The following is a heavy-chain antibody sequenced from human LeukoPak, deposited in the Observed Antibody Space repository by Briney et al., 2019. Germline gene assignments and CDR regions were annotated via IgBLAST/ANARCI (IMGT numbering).Heavy chain of an antibody. V-gene: IGHV4-30-4*01. J-gene: IGHJ4*02. Sequence: PSQTLSLTCTVSGGSISSGDYYWSWIRQPPGKGLEWIGYIYYSGGTYYNPSLKSRVTISVDTSKNQFSLKLSSVTAADTAVYYCARAPPYYDSSGYYFDYWGQGTLVTVSS. D-gene: IGHD3-22*01. CDR2: IYYSGGT. CDR1: GGSISSGDYY. CDR3: ARAPPYYDSSGYYFDY.